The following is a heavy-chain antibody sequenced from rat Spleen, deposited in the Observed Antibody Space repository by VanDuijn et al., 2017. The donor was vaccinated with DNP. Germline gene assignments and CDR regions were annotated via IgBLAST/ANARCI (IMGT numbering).Heavy chain of an antibody. J-gene: IGHJ4*01. CDR3: ARYSRGAMDA. CDR2: ISYDGSRT. Sequence: EVQLVESGGGLVQSGRSLKFSCAASGFTFSDYNMAWVRQAPKKGLEWVATISYDGSRTYYRDSVKGRFTISRDNAKSTLYLQMDSLRSEDTATYYCARYSRGAMDAWGQGTSVTVSS. CDR1: GFTFSDYN. V-gene: IGHV5-7*01. D-gene: IGHD1-11*01.